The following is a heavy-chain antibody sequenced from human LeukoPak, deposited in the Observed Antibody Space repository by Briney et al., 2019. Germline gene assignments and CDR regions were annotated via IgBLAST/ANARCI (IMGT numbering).Heavy chain of an antibody. J-gene: IGHJ4*02. CDR1: GGSISSYY. CDR2: IYTSGST. V-gene: IGHV4-4*07. D-gene: IGHD5-12*01. CDR3: ARGPNYSGYGNFDY. Sequence: SETLSLTCTVSGGSISSYYWSWIRQPAGKGLEWIGRIYTSGSTTYNPSLESRITISVDTSKNQFSLELTSVTAADTAIYYCARGPNYSGYGNFDYWGQGTLVTVSS.